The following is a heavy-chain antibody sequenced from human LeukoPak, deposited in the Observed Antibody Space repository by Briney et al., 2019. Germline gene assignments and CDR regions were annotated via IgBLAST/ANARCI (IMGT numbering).Heavy chain of an antibody. CDR1: GFTFSSYA. J-gene: IGHJ4*02. Sequence: GGSLRLSCAASGFTFSSYAMSWVRQAPGKGLEWVSAISGSGDGTYYAASVKGRFTISRDYSKNTLYLQMNSVRAEDTAVYYCAKQGAITAMLYYFDYWGQGTLVIVSS. V-gene: IGHV3-23*01. CDR3: AKQGAITAMLYYFDY. CDR2: ISGSGDGT. D-gene: IGHD3-10*01.